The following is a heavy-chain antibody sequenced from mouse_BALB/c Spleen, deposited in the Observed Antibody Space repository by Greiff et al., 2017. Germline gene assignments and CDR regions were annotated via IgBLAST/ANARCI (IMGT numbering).Heavy chain of an antibody. CDR1: GFNIKDTY. J-gene: IGHJ3*01. Sequence: VQLQQSGAELVKPGASVKLSCTASGFNIKDTYMHWVKQRPEQGLEWIGRIDTANGNTKYDPKFQGKATITADTSSNTAYLQLSSLTSEDTAVYYCARPLTARAWFAYWGQGTLVTVSA. V-gene: IGHV14-3*02. CDR2: IDTANGNT. CDR3: ARPLTARAWFAY. D-gene: IGHD1-2*01.